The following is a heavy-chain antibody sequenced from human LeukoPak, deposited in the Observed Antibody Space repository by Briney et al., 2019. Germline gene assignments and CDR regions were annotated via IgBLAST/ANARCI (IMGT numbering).Heavy chain of an antibody. V-gene: IGHV1-46*01. CDR2: INPSGGST. CDR3: AREGGDTAMATSSNYGMDV. Sequence: EASVTVSCKASAYTVTSYYMLWLRQAPGQGREWMGIINPSGGSTNYAQKFQGRVTMTRDTSTSTVYMELSSLRSEDTAVYYCAREGGDTAMATSSNYGMDVWGQGTTVTVSS. D-gene: IGHD5-18*01. J-gene: IGHJ6*02. CDR1: AYTVTSYY.